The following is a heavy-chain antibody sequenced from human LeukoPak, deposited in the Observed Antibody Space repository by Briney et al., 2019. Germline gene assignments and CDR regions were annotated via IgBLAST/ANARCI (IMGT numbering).Heavy chain of an antibody. CDR3: AKAAVGATVLNYLDY. D-gene: IGHD1-26*01. CDR1: RFTFSDYA. J-gene: IGHJ4*02. CDR2: ISSDGSYK. V-gene: IGHV3-30*18. Sequence: PGGSLRLSCAASRFTFSDYAMHWVRQAPGKGLELVALISSDGSYKFYADSVKGRFTISRDNSKNTLYLQMNSLRAEDTAVYYCAKAAVGATVLNYLDYWGQGTLVPVSS.